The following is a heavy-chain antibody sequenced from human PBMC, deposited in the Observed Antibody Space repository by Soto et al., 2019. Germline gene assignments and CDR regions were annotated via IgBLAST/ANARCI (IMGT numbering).Heavy chain of an antibody. CDR1: GFTFSNNG. V-gene: IGHV3-30*03. J-gene: IGHJ4*02. CDR3: ATVPPSISILWGFDR. D-gene: IGHD2-21*01. CDR2: ISHDGNKE. Sequence: QVHLVESGGDVVQPGRSLRLSCAASGFTFSNNGMHWVRQAPGKGLEWVAVISHDGNKEYYADSVRGRLTISRDNSKKTVYLQMNSLRAEDTAMYYCATVPPSISILWGFDRWGQGTLVTVSS.